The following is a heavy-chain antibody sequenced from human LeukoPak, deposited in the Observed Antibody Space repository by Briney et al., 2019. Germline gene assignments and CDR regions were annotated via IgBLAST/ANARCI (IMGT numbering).Heavy chain of an antibody. CDR2: IIPIFGTA. J-gene: IGHJ4*02. CDR3: ARAYSGYDFFDY. D-gene: IGHD5-12*01. V-gene: IGHV1-69*13. Sequence: GASVKVSCKASGGTFSMYAISWVRQAPGQGLEWMGGIIPIFGTANYAQKFQGRVTITADELTSTAYMEVSSLRSEDTAVYYCARAYSGYDFFDYWGQGILVTVSS. CDR1: GGTFSMYA.